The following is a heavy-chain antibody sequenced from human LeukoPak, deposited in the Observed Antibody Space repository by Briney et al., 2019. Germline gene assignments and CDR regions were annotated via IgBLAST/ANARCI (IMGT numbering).Heavy chain of an antibody. D-gene: IGHD5-18*01. V-gene: IGHV1-8*02. CDR3: ARRSYGHTPDY. CDR1: GYTFTSYG. J-gene: IGHJ4*02. Sequence: ASVKVSCKASGYTFTSYGISWVRQATGQGLEWMGWMNPNSDNTGYSQKFQGRLTMTRNTSITTAYMELSSLRSEDTAVYYCARRSYGHTPDYWGQGTLVTVSS. CDR2: MNPNSDNT.